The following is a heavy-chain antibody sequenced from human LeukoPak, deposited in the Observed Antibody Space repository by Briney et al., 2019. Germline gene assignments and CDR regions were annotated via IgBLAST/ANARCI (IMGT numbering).Heavy chain of an antibody. CDR2: INWNGGST. Sequence: GGSLRLSCAASGFTFDDYGMSWVRRAPGKGLEWVSGINWNGGSTGYADSVKGRFTISRDNAKNSLYPQMHSLRAEDTAVYYCARDQNNWGWDYWGQGTLVTVSS. D-gene: IGHD7-27*01. J-gene: IGHJ4*02. CDR3: ARDQNNWGWDY. V-gene: IGHV3-20*04. CDR1: GFTFDDYG.